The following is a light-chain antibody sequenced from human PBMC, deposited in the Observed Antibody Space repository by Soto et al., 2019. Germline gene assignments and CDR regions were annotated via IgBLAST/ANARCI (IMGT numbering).Light chain of an antibody. CDR2: GAS. V-gene: IGKV1-39*01. CDR3: QQSDTRPVT. J-gene: IGKJ4*01. Sequence: DIQMTQSPSSLSVSIGDRVTITCRASQSISTYLNWYEQKPGKAPNLLIYGASTLQSGVPSRFSGGGSGTYFTLTISGLQPEDFGSYYCQQSDTRPVTFGGGTKVEIK. CDR1: QSISTY.